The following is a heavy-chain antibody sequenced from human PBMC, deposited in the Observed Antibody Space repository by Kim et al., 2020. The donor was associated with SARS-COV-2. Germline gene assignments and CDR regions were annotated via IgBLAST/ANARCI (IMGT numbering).Heavy chain of an antibody. V-gene: IGHV3-11*06. D-gene: IGHD2-15*01. CDR3: ARRGGDIVVVVADPYFDY. Sequence: KGRFTISRDNAKNSLYLQMNSLRAEDTAVYYCARRGGDIVVVVADPYFDYWGQGTLVTVSS. J-gene: IGHJ4*02.